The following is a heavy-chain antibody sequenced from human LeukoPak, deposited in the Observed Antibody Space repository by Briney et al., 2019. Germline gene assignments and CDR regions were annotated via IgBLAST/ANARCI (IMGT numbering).Heavy chain of an antibody. V-gene: IGHV3-48*03. CDR2: ISSGGSTI. J-gene: IGHJ3*01. D-gene: IGHD4-11*01. CDR3: ARDWYNNSDAFDL. CDR1: GFTFSSYE. Sequence: GGSLRLSCVASGFTFSSYEMNWVRQAPGKGLEWISYISSGGSTIYYADSVKGRFTISRDNAKNSLYLQMNSLRAEDTAVYYCARDWYNNSDAFDLWGQGTMVTVSS.